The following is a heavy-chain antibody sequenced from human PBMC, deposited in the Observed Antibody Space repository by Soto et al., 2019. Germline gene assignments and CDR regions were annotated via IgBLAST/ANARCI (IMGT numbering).Heavy chain of an antibody. Sequence: SETLSLTCTVSGGSISSGGYYWSWIRQHPGKGLEWIGYIYYSGSTYYNPSLKSRVTISVDTSKNQFSLKLSSVTAADTAVYYCARFGPKQTRAFDYWGKATLVDVSS. J-gene: IGHJ4*02. CDR2: IYYSGST. D-gene: IGHD3-16*01. CDR1: GGSISSGGYY. CDR3: ARFGPKQTRAFDY. V-gene: IGHV4-31*03.